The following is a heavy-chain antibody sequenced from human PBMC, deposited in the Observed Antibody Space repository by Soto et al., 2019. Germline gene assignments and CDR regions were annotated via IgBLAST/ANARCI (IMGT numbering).Heavy chain of an antibody. CDR3: AADRCRNCVCYLGSR. Sequence: EVQLVESGGGLVKTGGSLRLSCAASGVTFSNAWMNWVRQAPGQGLEWVGRIKSKTDGGTTDYAAPVKGRFTISSDDSNNKLYRQMKSLETEDTAVYYWAADRCRNCVCYLGSRWGQGTMVTVSS. V-gene: IGHV3-15*07. D-gene: IGHD2-8*01. CDR2: IKSKTDGGTT. CDR1: GVTFSNAW. J-gene: IGHJ4*02.